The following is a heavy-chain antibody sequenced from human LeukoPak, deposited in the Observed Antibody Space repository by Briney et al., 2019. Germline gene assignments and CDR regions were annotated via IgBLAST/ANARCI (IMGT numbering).Heavy chain of an antibody. CDR2: IYTSGST. D-gene: IGHD3-22*01. Sequence: SETLSLTCTVSGGSTSSYYWSWIRQPPGKGLEWIGYIYTSGSTNYNPSLKSRVTISVDTSKNQFSLKLSSVTAADTAVYYYARLYDGSAYYLDYWGQGTLVTVSS. J-gene: IGHJ4*02. CDR1: GGSTSSYY. V-gene: IGHV4-4*09. CDR3: ARLYDGSAYYLDY.